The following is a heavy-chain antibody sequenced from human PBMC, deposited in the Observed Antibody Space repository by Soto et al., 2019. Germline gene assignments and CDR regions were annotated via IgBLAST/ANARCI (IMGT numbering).Heavy chain of an antibody. CDR1: GFTFSSYA. Sequence: GVLRLSCAASGFTFSSYAMHWVRQAPGKGLEWVAVIAYDGRNKYYADSVKGRFTISRDNSKNTLYLQMNSLRIEDTAVYYCARELERVFDYWGQGTLVTVSS. CDR3: ARELERVFDY. D-gene: IGHD1-1*01. J-gene: IGHJ4*02. V-gene: IGHV3-30*04. CDR2: IAYDGRNK.